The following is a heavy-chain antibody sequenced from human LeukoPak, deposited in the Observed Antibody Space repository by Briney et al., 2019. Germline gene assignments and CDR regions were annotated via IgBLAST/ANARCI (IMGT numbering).Heavy chain of an antibody. V-gene: IGHV1-2*02. CDR2: INPNSGGT. CDR3: ARDTPDYGDYFFDY. J-gene: IGHJ4*02. CDR1: GGTFSSYA. D-gene: IGHD4-17*01. Sequence: ASVKVSCKASGGTFSSYAISWVRQAPGQGLEWMGWINPNSGGTNYAQKFQGRVTMTRDTSISTAYMELSRLRSDDTAVYYCARDTPDYGDYFFDYWGQGTLVAVSS.